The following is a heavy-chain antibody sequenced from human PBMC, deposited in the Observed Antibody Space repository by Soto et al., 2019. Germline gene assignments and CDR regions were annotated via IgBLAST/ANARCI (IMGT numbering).Heavy chain of an antibody. Sequence: EVQLVESGVGLVQPGRSLRLSCAASGFIFDDYAMHWVRQAPGKGLEWVSGISWNSGSIGYADSVKGRFTISRDNAKTCLYLQMNSLRAEDTALYYCAKGYDYVWGSSVDYWGQGTLVTVSS. CDR1: GFIFDDYA. J-gene: IGHJ4*02. CDR3: AKGYDYVWGSSVDY. CDR2: ISWNSGSI. V-gene: IGHV3-9*01. D-gene: IGHD3-16*01.